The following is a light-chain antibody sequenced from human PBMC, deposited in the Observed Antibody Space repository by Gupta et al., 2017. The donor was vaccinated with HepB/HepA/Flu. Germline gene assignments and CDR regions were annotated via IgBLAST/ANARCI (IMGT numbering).Light chain of an antibody. CDR1: RSNIGSNA. Sequence: QSVLTQPPSVSGTPGQRVTISCSGVRSNIGSNAVKWYQQLPEAAPKLLIHNNDQRPSGFPDRFSGSKSGTSASLAISGLQSEDEADYDCAAWDDSLNGLYVFGTGTKVTVL. J-gene: IGLJ1*01. CDR2: NND. CDR3: AAWDDSLNGLYV. V-gene: IGLV1-44*01.